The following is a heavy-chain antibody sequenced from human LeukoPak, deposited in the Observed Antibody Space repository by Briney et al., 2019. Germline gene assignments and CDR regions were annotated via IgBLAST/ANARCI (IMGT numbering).Heavy chain of an antibody. V-gene: IGHV4-59*08. CDR2: IYFSGTT. Sequence: SETLSLTCTVSGDSINAYYWGWIRQPPGKGLEWIGYIYFSGTTKYNPSLESRVTISVDTSKNQFSLKLSSVTAADTAVYYCARRRAEGGSDGHYNWFDPWGQGILVTVSS. J-gene: IGHJ5*02. CDR3: ARRRAEGGSDGHYNWFDP. CDR1: GDSINAYY. D-gene: IGHD5-24*01.